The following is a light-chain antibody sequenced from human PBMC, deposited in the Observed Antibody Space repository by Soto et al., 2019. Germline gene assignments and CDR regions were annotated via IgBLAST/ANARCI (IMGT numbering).Light chain of an antibody. Sequence: DIQMTQSPSSLSASVGDRVTITCRASQSIITYLNWYQQKPGKAPKLLISAASSLQSGVTSRFSGSGSGTDFTLTISSLQPEDFATYYCQHSYRSPLTFGGGTKVEIK. CDR1: QSIITY. J-gene: IGKJ4*01. CDR2: AAS. V-gene: IGKV1-39*01. CDR3: QHSYRSPLT.